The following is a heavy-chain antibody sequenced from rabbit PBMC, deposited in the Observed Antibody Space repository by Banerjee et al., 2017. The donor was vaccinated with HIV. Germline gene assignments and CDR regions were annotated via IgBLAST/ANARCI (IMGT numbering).Heavy chain of an antibody. CDR2: INTSSGNT. CDR3: ARGHAGSSWGLDL. V-gene: IGHV1S45*01. Sequence: QEPLKESGGGLVTPGGNLTLTCKASGFSFSNKYVMCWVRQAPGKGLEWIACINTSSGNTVYASWAKGRFTISKTSSTTVTLQMTSLTAADTATYFCARGHAGSSWGLDLWGQGTLVTVS. D-gene: IGHD8-1*01. CDR1: GFSFSNKYV. J-gene: IGHJ6*01.